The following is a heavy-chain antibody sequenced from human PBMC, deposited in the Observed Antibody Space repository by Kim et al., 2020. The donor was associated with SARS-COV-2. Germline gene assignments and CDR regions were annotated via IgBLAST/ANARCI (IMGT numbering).Heavy chain of an antibody. V-gene: IGHV3-21*01. D-gene: IGHD6-6*01. J-gene: IGHJ4*02. CDR3: ARGIGQLPLDY. Sequence: IYYADSVKGRFTISRDNVKNSLYLQMNSLGAEDTAVYYCARGIGQLPLDYWGQGTLVTVSS. CDR2: I.